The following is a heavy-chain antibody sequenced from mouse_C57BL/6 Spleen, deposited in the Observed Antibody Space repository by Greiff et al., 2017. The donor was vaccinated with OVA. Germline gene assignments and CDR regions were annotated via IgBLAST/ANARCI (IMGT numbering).Heavy chain of an antibody. CDR1: GYTFTSYW. CDR3: ERGDPGNSWFAY. J-gene: IGHJ3*01. V-gene: IGHV1-72*01. Sequence: QVHLQQPGAELVKPGASVKLSCKASGYTFTSYWMHWVKQRPGRGLEWIGRIAPNSGGTKYNEKFKSKATLTVDKPSSTAYMQLSSLTSEDSAVYDCERGDPGNSWFAYWGQGTLVTVSA. CDR2: IAPNSGGT.